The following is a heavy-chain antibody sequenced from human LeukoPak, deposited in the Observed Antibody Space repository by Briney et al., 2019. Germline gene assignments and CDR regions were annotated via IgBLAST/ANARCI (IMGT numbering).Heavy chain of an antibody. J-gene: IGHJ4*02. CDR1: GFTFSSYS. D-gene: IGHD6-13*01. V-gene: IGHV3-48*01. CDR2: ISSSSSTI. Sequence: GGSLRLSCAASGFTFSSYSMNWVRQAPGKGLEWVSYISSSSSTIYYADSVKGRFTISRDNAKNSLYLQMNGLRAEDTAVYYCARDWRGSSWYHYFDYWGQGTLVTVSS. CDR3: ARDWRGSSWYHYFDY.